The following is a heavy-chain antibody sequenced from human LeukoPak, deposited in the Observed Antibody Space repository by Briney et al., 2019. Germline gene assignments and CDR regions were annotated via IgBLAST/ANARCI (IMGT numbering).Heavy chain of an antibody. Sequence: ASVKVSCKASGYTFTSYYMHWVRRAPGQGLEWMGIINPSGGSTSYAQKFQGRVTMTRDTSTGKVYMELSSLRSEDTAAYYCARENYGGNSAVGYWGQGTLVTVSS. CDR1: GYTFTSYY. J-gene: IGHJ4*02. CDR2: INPSGGST. D-gene: IGHD4-23*01. V-gene: IGHV1-46*03. CDR3: ARENYGGNSAVGY.